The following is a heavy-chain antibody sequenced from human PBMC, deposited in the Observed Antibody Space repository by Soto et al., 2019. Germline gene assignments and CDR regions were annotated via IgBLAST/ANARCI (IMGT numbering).Heavy chain of an antibody. CDR3: AKGLAGHSLLRLLLRRGYYGMDA. J-gene: IGHJ6*02. Sequence: GGSLRLSCAASGFTFSSYGMHWVRQAPGKGLEWVAVISYDGSNKYYADSVKGRFTISRDNSKNTLYLQMNSLRAEDTAVYYCAKGLAGHSLLRLLLRRGYYGMDAWGQGTTVTVSS. CDR2: ISYDGSNK. V-gene: IGHV3-30*18. CDR1: GFTFSSYG. D-gene: IGHD4-17*01.